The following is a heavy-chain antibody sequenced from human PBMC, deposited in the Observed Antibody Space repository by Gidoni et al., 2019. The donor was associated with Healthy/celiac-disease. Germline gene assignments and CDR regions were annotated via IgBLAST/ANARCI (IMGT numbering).Heavy chain of an antibody. Sequence: QVQLVQSGAEVKKPGSSVKVSCKASGGTFSSYAISWVRQAPGQGLEWMGGIIPIFGTANYEQKFQGRVTITADESTSTAYMELSSLRSEDTAVYYCARDLGSSREGYYYGMDVWGQGTTVTVSS. CDR3: ARDLGSSREGYYYGMDV. D-gene: IGHD3-10*01. CDR2: IIPIFGTA. V-gene: IGHV1-69*01. J-gene: IGHJ6*02. CDR1: GGTFSSYA.